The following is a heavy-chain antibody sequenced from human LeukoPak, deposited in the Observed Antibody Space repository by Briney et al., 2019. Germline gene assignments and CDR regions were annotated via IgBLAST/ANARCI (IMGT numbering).Heavy chain of an antibody. J-gene: IGHJ5*02. CDR3: ARVGSKTRGRFDP. D-gene: IGHD1-26*01. Sequence: SETLSLTCTVSGDSVSNHYYYRGWIRQSPGKGLEWIGTIHYSGTTYYNPSLKSRVTISADTSKSQFSLKLTSVTAAGTAVYYCARVGSKTRGRFDPWGQGTLVTVSS. CDR1: GDSVSNHYYY. V-gene: IGHV4-39*07. CDR2: IHYSGTT.